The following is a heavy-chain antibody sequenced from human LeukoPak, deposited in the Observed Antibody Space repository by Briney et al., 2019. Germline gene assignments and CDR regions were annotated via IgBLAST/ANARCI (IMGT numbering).Heavy chain of an antibody. Sequence: GGSLRLSCAASGFTFSTYWMTWVCQAPGKGLEWVANIKKDGSDKYYVDSVRGRFTISRDNAKNSLYLQMNSLRAEDTAVYYCARVQSGTYVHDYWGQGTLVTVSS. D-gene: IGHD1-26*01. CDR3: ARVQSGTYVHDY. J-gene: IGHJ4*02. CDR1: GFTFSTYW. V-gene: IGHV3-7*01. CDR2: IKKDGSDK.